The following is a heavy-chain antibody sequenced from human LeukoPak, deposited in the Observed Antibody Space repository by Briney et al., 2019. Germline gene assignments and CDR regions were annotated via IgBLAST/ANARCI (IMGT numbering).Heavy chain of an antibody. V-gene: IGHV3-66*02. D-gene: IGHD4-17*01. CDR1: GFTVSSNY. CDR3: ARAVTVSTSYSFDP. J-gene: IGHJ5*02. Sequence: PGGSLRLSCAASGFTVSSNYMSWVRQAPGKGLEWVSVIYSGGSTYHADSVKGRFTISRDNSKNTLYLQMDSLRAEDTAVYYCARAVTVSTSYSFDPCGQGTLVTVSS. CDR2: IYSGGST.